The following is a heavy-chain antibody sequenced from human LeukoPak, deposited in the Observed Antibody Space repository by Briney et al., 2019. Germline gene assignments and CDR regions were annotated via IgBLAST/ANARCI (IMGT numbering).Heavy chain of an antibody. CDR2: INPNTGGA. D-gene: IGHD6-19*01. J-gene: IGHJ5*02. V-gene: IGHV1-2*02. CDR1: GYTFTGYY. Sequence: ASVKVSCKASGYTFTGYYIHWVRQAPGQGLERMGWINPNTGGAKYAQKFQGRVTMTRDTSITTTYMGLSRLSSDDTAVYYCAKGRVVAGTKSLMYHWLDPWGQGTLVTVSS. CDR3: AKGRVVAGTKSLMYHWLDP.